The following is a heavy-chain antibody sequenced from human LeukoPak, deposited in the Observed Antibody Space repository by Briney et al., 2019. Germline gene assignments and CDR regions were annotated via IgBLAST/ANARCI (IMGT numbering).Heavy chain of an antibody. CDR3: ARSLKGYYDSSGYPNAPLDY. CDR1: GYTFTGYY. J-gene: IGHJ4*02. Sequence: ASVKVSCTASGYTFTGYYMHWVRQAPGQGLEWMGWINPNSGGTNYAQKFQGRVTMTRDTSISTAYMELSRLRSDDTAVYYCARSLKGYYDSSGYPNAPLDYWGQGTLVTVSS. D-gene: IGHD3-22*01. V-gene: IGHV1-2*02. CDR2: INPNSGGT.